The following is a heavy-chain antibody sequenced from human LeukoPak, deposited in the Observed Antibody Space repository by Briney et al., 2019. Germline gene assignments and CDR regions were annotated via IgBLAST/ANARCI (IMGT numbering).Heavy chain of an antibody. D-gene: IGHD3-3*01. CDR1: GFTVSRNY. J-gene: IGHJ4*02. CDR2: IYSDGST. V-gene: IGHV3-66*02. CDR3: ARVLEWLKAIDY. Sequence: PGGSLRLSCAASGFTVSRNYMSWVRQAPGKGLEWVSVIYSDGSTYYPDYVTGRFTISRDNSKNTLYLQMNSLRAEDTAVYYCARVLEWLKAIDYWGQGTLVTVSA.